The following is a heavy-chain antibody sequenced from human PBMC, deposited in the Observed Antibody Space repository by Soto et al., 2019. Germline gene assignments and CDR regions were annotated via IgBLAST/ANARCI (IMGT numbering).Heavy chain of an antibody. V-gene: IGHV3-15*07. CDR3: TCIVVVPAAMGSSGIIDY. Sequence: GGSLRLSCAASGFTFSNAWMNWVRQAPGKGLEWVGRIKSKTDGGTTDYAAPVKGRFNISRDDSKNTLYLQMNSLKTEDTAVYYCTCIVVVPAAMGSSGIIDYWGQGTLVTVSS. CDR2: IKSKTDGGTT. J-gene: IGHJ4*02. CDR1: GFTFSNAW. D-gene: IGHD2-2*01.